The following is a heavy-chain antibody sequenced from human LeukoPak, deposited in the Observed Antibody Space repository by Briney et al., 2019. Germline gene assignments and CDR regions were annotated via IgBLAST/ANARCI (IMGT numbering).Heavy chain of an antibody. CDR2: INWNGGRT. Sequence: GGSLRLSCAASGFMFDDYGMSWVRQAPGKGLEWVSGINWNGGRTGYADSVKGRFTISRDNAKNTLYLQMNSLRAEDTAVYYCARDNRDYDDRTDAFDIWGQGTMVTVSS. CDR1: GFMFDDYG. CDR3: ARDNRDYDDRTDAFDI. J-gene: IGHJ3*02. V-gene: IGHV3-20*04. D-gene: IGHD4-17*01.